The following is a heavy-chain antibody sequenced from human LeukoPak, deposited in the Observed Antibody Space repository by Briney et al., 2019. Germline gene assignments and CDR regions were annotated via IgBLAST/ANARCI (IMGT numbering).Heavy chain of an antibody. D-gene: IGHD3-9*01. CDR3: ATYDRASFDY. V-gene: IGHV3-48*02. CDR2: ISSSSSTI. J-gene: IGHJ4*02. Sequence: GGSLRLSCAASGFTFSSYSMNWVRQAPGKGREWVSYISSSSSTIYYVDSVKGRFTISRDNAKNSLYLQMNSLRDEDTAVYYCATYDRASFDYWGQGTLVTVSS. CDR1: GFTFSSYS.